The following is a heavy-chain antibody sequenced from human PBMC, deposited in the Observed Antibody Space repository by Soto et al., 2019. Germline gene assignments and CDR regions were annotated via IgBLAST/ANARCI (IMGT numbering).Heavy chain of an antibody. CDR1: GYTFTGYY. Sequence: QVRLVQSGAEVKKPGASVKVSCKASGYTFTGYYMHWVRQAPGQGLEWMGWINPNSGGTNYAQRFQGRVTMTRDTSISTAYMELSRLRSDDTAVYYCARDWGYDYVWGGDYWGQGTLVTVSS. D-gene: IGHD3-16*01. J-gene: IGHJ4*02. CDR3: ARDWGYDYVWGGDY. CDR2: INPNSGGT. V-gene: IGHV1-2*02.